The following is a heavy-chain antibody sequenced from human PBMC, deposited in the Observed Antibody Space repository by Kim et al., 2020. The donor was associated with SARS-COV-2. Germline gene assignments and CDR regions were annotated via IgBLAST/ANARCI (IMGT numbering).Heavy chain of an antibody. J-gene: IGHJ6*02. CDR3: AREGYDILTGGDYYYYGMDV. CDR1: GFTVSSNY. D-gene: IGHD3-9*01. V-gene: IGHV3-53*01. Sequence: GGSLRLSCAASGFTVSSNYMSWVRQAPGKGLEWVSVIYSGGSTYYADSVKGRFTISRDNSKNTLYLQMNSLRAEDTAVYYCAREGYDILTGGDYYYYGMDVWGQGTTVTVSS. CDR2: IYSGGST.